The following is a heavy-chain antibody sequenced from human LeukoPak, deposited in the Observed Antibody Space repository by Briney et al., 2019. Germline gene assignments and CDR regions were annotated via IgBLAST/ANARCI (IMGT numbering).Heavy chain of an antibody. CDR1: GFTFSTSD. Sequence: PGGSLRLSCAASGFTFSTSDIHWVRQAPGKGLEWVAVISYDGSNKHYGDSVKGRFTISRDNAKNTLYLQMYSLRTEDTAVYYCASAGDSSEIDYWGQGSLVTVSS. V-gene: IGHV3-30*03. D-gene: IGHD5-18*01. CDR3: ASAGDSSEIDY. J-gene: IGHJ4*02. CDR2: ISYDGSNK.